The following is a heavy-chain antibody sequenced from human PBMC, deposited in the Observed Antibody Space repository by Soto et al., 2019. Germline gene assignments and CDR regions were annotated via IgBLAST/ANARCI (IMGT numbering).Heavy chain of an antibody. Sequence: SETLSLTCTVSGGSISSSSYYWGWIRQPPGKGLEWIGSIYYSGSTYYNPSLKSRVTISVDTSKNQFSLKLSSVTAADTAVYYCASGDILTGYYNHHMVWGQGTLVTVSS. D-gene: IGHD3-9*01. CDR3: ASGDILTGYYNHHMV. V-gene: IGHV4-39*01. CDR1: GGSISSSSYY. J-gene: IGHJ4*02. CDR2: IYYSGST.